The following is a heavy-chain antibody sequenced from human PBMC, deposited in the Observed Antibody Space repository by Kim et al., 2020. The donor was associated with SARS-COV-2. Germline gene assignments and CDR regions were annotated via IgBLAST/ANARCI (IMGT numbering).Heavy chain of an antibody. CDR3: ARGRSIAAAGSDWFDP. V-gene: IGHV1-3*01. D-gene: IGHD6-13*01. Sequence: KFQGRVTITRDTSASIAYMELSRLRSEDTAVYYCARGRSIAAAGSDWFDPWGQGTLVTVSS. J-gene: IGHJ5*02.